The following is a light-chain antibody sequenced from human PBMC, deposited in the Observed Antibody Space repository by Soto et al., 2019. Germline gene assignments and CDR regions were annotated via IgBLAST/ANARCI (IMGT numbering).Light chain of an antibody. CDR3: QQYKSYSRT. V-gene: IGKV1-5*03. CDR2: RTS. CDR1: QSVGEW. Sequence: DIQVFQSPSILSATVGDRVTLTCRAGQSVGEWLAWYQQKPGKAPRVLIYRTSNLAPGVPSRFSGSGSDIEFTLTISSLQPDDYAVYYCQQYKSYSRTFCQGTKLDIK. J-gene: IGKJ1*01.